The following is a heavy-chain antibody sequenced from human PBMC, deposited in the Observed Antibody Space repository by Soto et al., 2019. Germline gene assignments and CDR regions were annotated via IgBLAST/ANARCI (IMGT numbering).Heavy chain of an antibody. V-gene: IGHV1-18*01. CDR2: ISAYNSNT. J-gene: IGHJ4*02. Sequence: QGQLVQSGAEVKKPGASVKVSCKASGYTFTDFGISWVRQAPGQGLEWMGWISAYNSNTNYAQKVQGRVTLTTDTSTSTAYMELRNLTSDDTGVYYCARDSGNLGNWAYFFDYWGQGTLVTVSS. CDR1: GYTFTDFG. CDR3: ARDSGNLGNWAYFFDY. D-gene: IGHD7-27*01.